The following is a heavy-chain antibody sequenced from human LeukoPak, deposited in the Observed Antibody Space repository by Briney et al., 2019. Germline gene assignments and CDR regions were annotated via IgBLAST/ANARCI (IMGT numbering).Heavy chain of an antibody. D-gene: IGHD1-26*01. CDR3: AKHEKYSGSCVDY. V-gene: IGHV4-34*01. J-gene: IGHJ4*02. Sequence: SETLSLTCAVYGGSFSGYYWSWIRQPPGKGLEWIGEINHSGSTNYNPSLKSRVTISVDTSKNQFSLKLTSLTAADTAVYYCAKHEKYSGSCVDYWGRGTLVTVSS. CDR1: GGSFSGYY. CDR2: INHSGST.